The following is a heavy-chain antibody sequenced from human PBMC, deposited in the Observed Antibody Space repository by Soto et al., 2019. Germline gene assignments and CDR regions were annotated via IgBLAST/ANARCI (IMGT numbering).Heavy chain of an antibody. CDR3: ARKSEAKRPDYYYYGMDV. CDR1: GGTFSSYA. J-gene: IGHJ6*02. CDR2: IIPIFGTA. Sequence: ASVKVSCKASGGTFSSYAISWVRQAPGQGLEWMGGIIPIFGTANYAQKFQGRVTITADESTSTAYMELSSLRSEDTAVYYCARKSEAKRPDYYYYGMDVWGQGTTVTVSS. V-gene: IGHV1-69*13.